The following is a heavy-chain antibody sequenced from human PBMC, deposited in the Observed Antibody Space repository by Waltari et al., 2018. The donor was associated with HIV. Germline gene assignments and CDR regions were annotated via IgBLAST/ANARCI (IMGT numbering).Heavy chain of an antibody. CDR3: ARDHGRGGSSGWPFDY. CDR2: IYHSGST. CDR1: GYSISSGYY. D-gene: IGHD6-19*01. Sequence: QVQLQESGPGLVKPSETLSLTCAVSGYSISSGYYWGWLRQPPGKGLEWIGSIYHSGSTYYNPSLKSRVTISVDTSKNQFSLKLSSVTAADTAVYYCARDHGRGGSSGWPFDYWGQGTLVTVSS. V-gene: IGHV4-38-2*02. J-gene: IGHJ4*02.